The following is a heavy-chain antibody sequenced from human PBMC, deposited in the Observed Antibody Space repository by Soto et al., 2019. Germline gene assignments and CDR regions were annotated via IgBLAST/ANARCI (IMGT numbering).Heavy chain of an antibody. Sequence: SETLSLTCTVSGGSVSSGSYYWSWIRQPPGKGLEWIGYIYYSGSTNYNPSLKSRVTISVDTSKNQFSLKLSSVTAADTAVYYCARDRITMNYGMDVWGKGTTVTVSS. V-gene: IGHV4-61*01. D-gene: IGHD3-22*01. J-gene: IGHJ6*04. CDR1: GGSVSSGSYY. CDR3: ARDRITMNYGMDV. CDR2: IYYSGST.